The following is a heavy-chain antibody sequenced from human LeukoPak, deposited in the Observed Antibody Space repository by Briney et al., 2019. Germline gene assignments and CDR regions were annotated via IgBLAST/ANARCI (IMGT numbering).Heavy chain of an antibody. D-gene: IGHD3-10*01. J-gene: IGHJ6*02. CDR1: GGTXSSYA. Sequence: GASVKVSCKASGGTXSSYAINWVRQAPGQGLEWMGGIIPIFGTANYAQKFQGRVTITADESTSTAYMELSSLRSEDTAVYYCSASLGRGGYYYGMDVWGQGTTVTVSS. V-gene: IGHV1-69*13. CDR3: SASLGRGGYYYGMDV. CDR2: IIPIFGTA.